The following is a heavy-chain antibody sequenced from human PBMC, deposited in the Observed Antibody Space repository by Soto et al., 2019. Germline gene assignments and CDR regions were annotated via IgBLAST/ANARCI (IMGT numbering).Heavy chain of an antibody. Sequence: QVQLQESGPGLVKPSETLSLTCTVSGDSVSHNHWGWIRQSPEKGLEWIGYTYENGRTNYSPSFSSRVTISPDTSRNQFSLNRTSVTAADTAVYYCTRLLYGDRFDYWGQGTLVTVSS. CDR2: TYENGRT. V-gene: IGHV4-59*02. J-gene: IGHJ4*02. CDR1: GDSVSHNH. D-gene: IGHD2-21*01. CDR3: TRLLYGDRFDY.